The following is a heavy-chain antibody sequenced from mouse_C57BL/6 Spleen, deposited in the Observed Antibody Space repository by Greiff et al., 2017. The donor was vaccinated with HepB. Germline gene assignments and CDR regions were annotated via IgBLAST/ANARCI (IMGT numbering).Heavy chain of an antibody. CDR1: GFTFSSYA. V-gene: IGHV5-4*03. CDR2: ISDGGSYT. Sequence: EVMLVESGGGLVKPGGSLKLSCAASGFTFSSYAMSWVRQTPEKRLEWVATISDGGSYTYYPDNVKGRFTISRDNAKNNLYLQMSHLKSEDTAMYYCARAGDYSNSLDYWGQGTTLTVSS. D-gene: IGHD2-5*01. J-gene: IGHJ2*01. CDR3: ARAGDYSNSLDY.